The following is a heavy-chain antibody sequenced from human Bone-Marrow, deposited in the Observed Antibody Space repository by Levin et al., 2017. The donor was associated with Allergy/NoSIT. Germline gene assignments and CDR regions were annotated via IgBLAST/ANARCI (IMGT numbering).Heavy chain of an antibody. CDR2: ISSSSSDI. D-gene: IGHD3-22*01. CDR1: GFTFSSYS. Sequence: GGSLRLSCAASGFTFSSYSMNWVRQAPGKGLEWVASISSSSSDIYYADSVRGRFTISRDNAKNSLYLEMNRLRAEDTAVYYCSRRASDSSGYRSYHYHGMDVWGQGTTVTVSS. CDR3: SRRASDSSGYRSYHYHGMDV. V-gene: IGHV3-21*06. J-gene: IGHJ6*02.